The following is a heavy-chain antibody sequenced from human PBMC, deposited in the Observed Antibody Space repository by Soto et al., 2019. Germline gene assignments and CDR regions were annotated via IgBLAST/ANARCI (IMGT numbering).Heavy chain of an antibody. Sequence: QVQLQESGPGLVKPSGTLSLTCTVSNGSISSSNWWSCVRQSPGKGLEWIGEVGQSGYISSIPSLKSRITMFLDKSTNRFCLRLTSVTAADTAVYYCARNRYAGYDFDSWGQGTLVTVSS. D-gene: IGHD5-12*01. CDR2: VGQSGYI. CDR1: NGSISSSNW. J-gene: IGHJ4*02. CDR3: ARNRYAGYDFDS. V-gene: IGHV4-4*02.